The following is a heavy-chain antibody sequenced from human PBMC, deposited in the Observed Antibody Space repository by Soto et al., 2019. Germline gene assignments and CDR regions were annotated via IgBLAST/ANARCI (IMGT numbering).Heavy chain of an antibody. CDR1: GFTFSSDW. CDR2: IISGGTRV. CDR3: ARERTSKGGMDI. V-gene: IGHV3-74*01. Sequence: EVHLVESGGGLVQPGGSLRLSCAASGFTFSSDWMNWVRQSPGKGLEWVSRIISGGTRVSYADSVKGRFIITRDNAKNTLYLEMHSLTADDTAVYYCARERTSKGGMDIGGQGTTVTVSS. J-gene: IGHJ6*02.